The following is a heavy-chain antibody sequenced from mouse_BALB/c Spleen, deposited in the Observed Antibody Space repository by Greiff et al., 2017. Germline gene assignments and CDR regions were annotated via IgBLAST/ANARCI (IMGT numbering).Heavy chain of an antibody. CDR2: IWSGGST. CDR1: GFSLTSYG. J-gene: IGHJ4*01. V-gene: IGHV2-2*02. CDR3: ARITTVVEDYAMDY. D-gene: IGHD1-1*01. Sequence: QVQLKESGPGLVQPSQSLSITCTVSGFSLTSYGVHWVRQSPGKGLEWLGVIWSGGSTDYNAAFISRLSISKDNSKSQVFFKMNSLQANDTAIYYCARITTVVEDYAMDYWGQGTSVTVSS.